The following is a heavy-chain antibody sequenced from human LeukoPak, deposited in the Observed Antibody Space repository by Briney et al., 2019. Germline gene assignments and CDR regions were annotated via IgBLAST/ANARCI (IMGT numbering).Heavy chain of an antibody. J-gene: IGHJ4*02. Sequence: SETLSLTCAVYGGSFSGYYWSWIRQPPGKGLEWIGEINHSGSTNYNPSLKRRVTISVDTSKNQFSLKLSPVTAADTAVYYCARHRAVGATRGFDYWGQGTLVTVSS. CDR3: ARHRAVGATRGFDY. V-gene: IGHV4-34*01. D-gene: IGHD1-26*01. CDR2: INHSGST. CDR1: GGSFSGYY.